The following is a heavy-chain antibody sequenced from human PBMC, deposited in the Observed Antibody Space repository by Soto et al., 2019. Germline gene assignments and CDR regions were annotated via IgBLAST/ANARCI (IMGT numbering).Heavy chain of an antibody. J-gene: IGHJ5*02. CDR1: GFTFNRFG. CDR3: AKVRVGYCSGVGCYSADH. CDR2: TSYDGSNK. D-gene: IGHD2-15*01. Sequence: GGSLRLSCAASGFTFNRFGMHWVRQAPGKGLEWVAATSYDGSNKYHADSVKGRFTISRDNSKNTLYLQMNSLRPEDTALYYCAKVRVGYCSGVGCYSADHWGQGTLVTVSS. V-gene: IGHV3-30*18.